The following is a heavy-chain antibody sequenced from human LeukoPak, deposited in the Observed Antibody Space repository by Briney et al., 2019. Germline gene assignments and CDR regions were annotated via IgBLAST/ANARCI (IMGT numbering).Heavy chain of an antibody. D-gene: IGHD3-10*01. CDR1: GGSISSYY. CDR2: IYYSGST. Sequence: SETLSLTCTVSGGSISSYYWSWIRQPPGKGLEWIGYIYYSGSTNYNPSLKSRVTISVDTSKNQFSLKLSSVTAADTAVYYCARHFPYGSGRGWIGPWGQGTLVTVSS. CDR3: ARHFPYGSGRGWIGP. V-gene: IGHV4-59*08. J-gene: IGHJ5*02.